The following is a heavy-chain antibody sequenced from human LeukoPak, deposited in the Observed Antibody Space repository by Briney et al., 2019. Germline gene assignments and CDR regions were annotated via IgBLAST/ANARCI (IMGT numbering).Heavy chain of an antibody. Sequence: QPGGPLRLSCAASGFTFSSYAMHWVRQAPGKGMEWVAGISYDGSNKYYADSVKGRFTISRDNSKNTLYLQMNSLRAEDTAVYYCARAKVGAFDIWGQGTMVTVSS. CDR1: GFTFSSYA. CDR3: ARAKVGAFDI. D-gene: IGHD1-26*01. CDR2: ISYDGSNK. V-gene: IGHV3-30-3*01. J-gene: IGHJ3*02.